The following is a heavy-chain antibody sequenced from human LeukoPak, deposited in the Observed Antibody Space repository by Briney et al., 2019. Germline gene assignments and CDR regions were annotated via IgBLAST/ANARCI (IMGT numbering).Heavy chain of an antibody. CDR2: ISGSGGST. D-gene: IGHD1-26*01. CDR3: AKDHDNVGAWHFDY. V-gene: IGHV3-23*01. CDR1: GFTFSSYA. J-gene: IGHJ4*02. Sequence: HAGGSLRLSCAASGFTFSSYAMSWVRQAPGKGLEWVSAISGSGGSTYYADSVKGRFTISRDNSKNTLYLQMNSLRAEDTAVYYCAKDHDNVGAWHFDYWGQGTLVTVSS.